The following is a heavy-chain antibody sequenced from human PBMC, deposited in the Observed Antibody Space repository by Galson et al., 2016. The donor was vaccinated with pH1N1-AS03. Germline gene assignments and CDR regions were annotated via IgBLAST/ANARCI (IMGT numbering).Heavy chain of an antibody. CDR3: VNGGTNFDS. CDR2: IRQDGSDK. D-gene: IGHD1-26*01. J-gene: IGHJ4*02. V-gene: IGHV3-7*01. CDR1: GFTFSSSW. Sequence: SLRLSCAASGFTFSSSWMSWVRQAPGKGLEWVANIRQDGSDKYYVDSVRGRFTISRDNANNSLYLQMNSLRAEDTALYYCVNGGTNFDSWGQGTLVTVSS.